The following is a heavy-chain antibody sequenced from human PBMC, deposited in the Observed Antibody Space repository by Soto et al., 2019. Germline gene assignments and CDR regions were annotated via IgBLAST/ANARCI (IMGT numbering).Heavy chain of an antibody. Sequence: PSETLSLTCTVSGGSISSSSYYWGWIRQPPGKGLEWIGSIYYSGSTYYNPSLKSRVTISVDTSKNQFSLKLSSVTAADTAVYYCARLGTTVTYRYYFDYWGQGTLVTVSS. CDR3: ARLGTTVTYRYYFDY. V-gene: IGHV4-39*01. D-gene: IGHD4-17*01. CDR1: GGSISSSSYY. J-gene: IGHJ4*02. CDR2: IYYSGST.